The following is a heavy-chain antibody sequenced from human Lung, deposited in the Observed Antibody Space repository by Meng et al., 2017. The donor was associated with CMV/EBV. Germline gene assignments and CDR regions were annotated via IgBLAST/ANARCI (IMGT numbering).Heavy chain of an antibody. V-gene: IGHV3-21*01. Sequence: SCAASGFTFGSYSMNWVRQAPGKGLEWVSSISSSGTYIYYADSVKGQFTISRDNAQNSLYLQMNSLRAEDTAVYYCARDVSPRSSAYFAIYYFYALDVWXQGTXVTVSS. CDR1: GFTFGSYS. D-gene: IGHD2-21*01. CDR3: ARDVSPRSSAYFAIYYFYALDV. J-gene: IGHJ6*02. CDR2: ISSSGTYI.